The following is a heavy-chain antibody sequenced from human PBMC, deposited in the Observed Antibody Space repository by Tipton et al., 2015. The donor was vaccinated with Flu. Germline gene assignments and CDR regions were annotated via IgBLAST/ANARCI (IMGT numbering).Heavy chain of an antibody. D-gene: IGHD3-22*01. CDR1: GGSISSYY. CDR2: IYTSGSS. V-gene: IGHV4-4*07. J-gene: IGHJ4*02. CDR3: ARASHYGSTGYSMDY. Sequence: LSCSVSGGSISSYYWSWIRQPAGKGLEWIGRIYTSGSSNYNPSLKSRVTMSVDTSKNQFSLKLSSVTAADTAVYYCARASHYGSTGYSMDYWGQGTLVTVSS.